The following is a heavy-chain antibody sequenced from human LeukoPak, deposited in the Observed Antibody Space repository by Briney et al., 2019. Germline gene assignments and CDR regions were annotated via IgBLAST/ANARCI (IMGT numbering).Heavy chain of an antibody. CDR2: INIDAGIT. Sequence: RGSLRPSRAASVFALRRYVMHCVPQAPGKGVVWVSRINIDAGITSSTESVWRRFAISKENAKNTLYLQMNSLRAEDTAVDYCARGLPVGATRWGQATLVTASS. CDR1: VFALRRYV. CDR3: ARGLPVGATR. J-gene: IGHJ4*02. D-gene: IGHD1-26*01. V-gene: IGHV3-74*01.